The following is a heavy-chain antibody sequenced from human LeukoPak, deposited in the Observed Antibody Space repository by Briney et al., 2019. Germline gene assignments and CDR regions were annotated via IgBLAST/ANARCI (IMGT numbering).Heavy chain of an antibody. CDR3: ARHDGRQKYFNV. J-gene: IGHJ4*02. V-gene: IGHV4-59*08. Sequence: SETLSLTCTVSGGSMTTYYWSWIRQTPGKGLVWIGYIYYSGSTNYKPSLKSRVTISVDTSKKQFSLKLTSVTAADTAVYYCARHDGRQKYFNVWGQGTLVTVSS. CDR2: IYYSGST. D-gene: IGHD3-9*01. CDR1: GGSMTTYY.